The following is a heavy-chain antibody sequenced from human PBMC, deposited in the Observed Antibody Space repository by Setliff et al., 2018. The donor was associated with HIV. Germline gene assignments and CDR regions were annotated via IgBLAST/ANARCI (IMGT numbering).Heavy chain of an antibody. Sequence: ASVKVSCKVSGDTFNNYGLNWVRQAPGQGLEWMGGIIPIFKSADYAQKFQGRVTMTRNTAISTAYMELSSLRSEDTAVYYCARASQGGGYNYWGQGTLVTVSS. V-gene: IGHV1-8*02. CDR2: IIPIFKSA. D-gene: IGHD5-12*01. J-gene: IGHJ4*02. CDR3: ARASQGGGYNY. CDR1: GDTFNNYG.